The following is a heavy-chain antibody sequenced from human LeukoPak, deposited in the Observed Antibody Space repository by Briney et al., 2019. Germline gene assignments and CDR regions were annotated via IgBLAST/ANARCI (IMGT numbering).Heavy chain of an antibody. J-gene: IGHJ4*02. CDR3: ARHFLYDFWSGYPEVFDY. Sequence: SETLSLTCTVSGGSISSSSYYWSWIRQPPGKGLEWIGSIYYSGSTYYNPSLKSRVTISVDTSKNQFSLKLSSVTAADTAVYYCARHFLYDFWSGYPEVFDYWGQGTLVTVSS. V-gene: IGHV4-39*01. D-gene: IGHD3-3*01. CDR2: IYYSGST. CDR1: GGSISSSSYY.